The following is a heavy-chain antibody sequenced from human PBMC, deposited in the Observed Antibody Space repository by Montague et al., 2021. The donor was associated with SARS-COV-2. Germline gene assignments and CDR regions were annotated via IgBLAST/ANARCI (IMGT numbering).Heavy chain of an antibody. J-gene: IGHJ4*02. CDR2: IKQDGSEK. CDR1: GFTFNDYW. CDR3: VGLARGD. V-gene: IGHV3-7*01. Sequence: SLRLSCAASGFTFNDYWMHWVRQAPGKGLEWVANIKQDGSEKYYVDSVKGRFTISRDNAKNSVYLQMNSLRDEDTAVYYCVGLARGDWGQGTLVTVSS.